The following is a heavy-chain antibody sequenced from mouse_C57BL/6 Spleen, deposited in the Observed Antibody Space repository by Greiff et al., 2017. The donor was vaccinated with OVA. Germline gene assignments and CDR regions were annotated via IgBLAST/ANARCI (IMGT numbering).Heavy chain of an antibody. CDR2: INPSNGGT. CDR3: ARSDSNYVYAMEC. D-gene: IGHD2-5*01. Sequence: QVQLQQPGTELVKPGASVKLSCTASGYTFTSYWMHWVKQRPGQGLEWIGNINPSNGGTNYNEKFKSKATLTVDKSSSTAYMQLSSLTSEDSAVYYSARSDSNYVYAMECWGQGTSVTVSS. CDR1: GYTFTSYW. J-gene: IGHJ4*01. V-gene: IGHV1-53*01.